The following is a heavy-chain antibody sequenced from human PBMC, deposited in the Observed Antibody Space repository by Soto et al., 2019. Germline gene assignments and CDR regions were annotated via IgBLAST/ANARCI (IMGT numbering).Heavy chain of an antibody. Sequence: PGGSLRLSCAASGFTFSDYYMSWSRQAPGKGLEWVSSISGSGSYRTYADSVKGRFSISREDAKKSLYLQMSSLRAEDTAIYFCARMADGYNYHFDYWGQGTLVTVSS. V-gene: IGHV3-11*06. D-gene: IGHD5-12*01. CDR3: ARMADGYNYHFDY. J-gene: IGHJ4*02. CDR1: GFTFSDYY. CDR2: ISGSGSYR.